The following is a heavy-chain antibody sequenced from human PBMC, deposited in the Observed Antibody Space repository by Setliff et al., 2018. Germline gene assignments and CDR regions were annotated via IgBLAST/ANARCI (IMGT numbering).Heavy chain of an antibody. Sequence: GASVKVSCKASGYTFSSYAMNWVRQAPGQGLEWMGRINTITGNPTYDQGFTGRFVSSLDTSVSTAYLQISSLKPEDTAVYYCARDLGYCSRTSCHGDCFDPWGQGTLVTVSS. CDR2: INTITGNP. CDR1: GYTFSSYA. D-gene: IGHD2-2*01. V-gene: IGHV7-4-1*02. J-gene: IGHJ5*02. CDR3: ARDLGYCSRTSCHGDCFDP.